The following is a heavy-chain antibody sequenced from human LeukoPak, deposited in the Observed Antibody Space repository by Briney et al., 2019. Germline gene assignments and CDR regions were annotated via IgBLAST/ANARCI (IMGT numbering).Heavy chain of an antibody. V-gene: IGHV4-61*01. D-gene: IGHD3-10*01. Sequence: SETLSLTCTVSGGSVSSGNYYWSRIRQPPGKGLEWIGYIYYSGSTNYNPSLKSRVTISVDTSKNQFSLKLSSVTAADTAVYYCARDGGRYYYLDYWGQGTLVTVSS. CDR2: IYYSGST. CDR1: GGSVSSGNYY. J-gene: IGHJ4*02. CDR3: ARDGGRYYYLDY.